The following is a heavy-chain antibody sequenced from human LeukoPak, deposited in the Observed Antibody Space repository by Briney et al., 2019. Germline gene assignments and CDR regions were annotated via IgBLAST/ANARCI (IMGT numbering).Heavy chain of an antibody. D-gene: IGHD2-15*01. CDR1: GYTFTSYY. Sequence: ASVKVSWKASGYTFTSYYMHWVRQAPGQGLEWMGIINPSGGSTIYAQKFQGRVTMTRDTSTSTVYMELSSLRSEDTAVYYCARGRYCSGGSCSLTGYFDYWGQGTLVTVSS. J-gene: IGHJ4*02. CDR3: ARGRYCSGGSCSLTGYFDY. V-gene: IGHV1-46*01. CDR2: INPSGGST.